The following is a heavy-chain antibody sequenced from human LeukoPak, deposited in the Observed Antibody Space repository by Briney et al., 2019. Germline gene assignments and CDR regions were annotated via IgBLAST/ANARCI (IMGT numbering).Heavy chain of an antibody. Sequence: ETLSLTCAVYGGSFSGYYWSWIRQPPGKGLEWVSVIYSGGSTYYADSVKGRFTISRDNSKNTLYLQMNSLRAEDTAVYYCARARGYGDYVDYWGQGTLVTVSS. J-gene: IGHJ4*02. D-gene: IGHD4-17*01. V-gene: IGHV3-53*01. CDR2: IYSGGST. CDR3: ARARGYGDYVDY. CDR1: GGSFSGYY.